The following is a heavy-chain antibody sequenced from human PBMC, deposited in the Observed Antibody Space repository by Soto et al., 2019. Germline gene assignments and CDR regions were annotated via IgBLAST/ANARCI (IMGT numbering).Heavy chain of an antibody. CDR2: IYYSGST. J-gene: IGHJ2*01. CDR3: ARFNWYFDL. CDR1: GGSISSYY. V-gene: IGHV4-59*08. Sequence: PSETLSLTCTVSGGSISSYYWSWIRQPPGKGLEWIGYIYYSGSTNYNPSLKSRVTISVDTSKDQFSLKLSSVTAADTAVYYCARFNWYFDLWGRGTLVTVSS.